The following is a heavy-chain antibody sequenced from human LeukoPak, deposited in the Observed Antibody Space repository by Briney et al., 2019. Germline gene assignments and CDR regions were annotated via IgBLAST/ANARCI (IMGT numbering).Heavy chain of an antibody. CDR2: IYTSGST. D-gene: IGHD7-27*01. J-gene: IGHJ4*02. Sequence: PSETLSLTCTVSGGSISSYYWSWIRQPAGKGLECIGRIYTSGSTNYNPSLKSRVTISVDKSKNQFSLKLSSVTAADTAVYYCARGIPNWGSEVDYFDFWGQGTLVTVSS. V-gene: IGHV4-4*07. CDR3: ARGIPNWGSEVDYFDF. CDR1: GGSISSYY.